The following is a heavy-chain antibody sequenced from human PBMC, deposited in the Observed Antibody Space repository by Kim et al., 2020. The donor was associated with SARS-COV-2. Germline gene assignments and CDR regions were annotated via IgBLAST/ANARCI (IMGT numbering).Heavy chain of an antibody. Sequence: DAAAVKCRFTVARDNSKDQVFLQMDSLRAEDTALYYCARAVAGRVYSLGDYWGQGTLVTVSS. J-gene: IGHJ4*02. V-gene: IGHV3-33*01. D-gene: IGHD3-3*01. CDR3: ARAVAGRVYSLGDY.